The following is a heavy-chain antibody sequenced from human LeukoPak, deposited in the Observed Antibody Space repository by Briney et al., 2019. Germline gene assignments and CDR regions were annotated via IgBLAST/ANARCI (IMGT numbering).Heavy chain of an antibody. CDR1: GFTFSSYS. CDR3: AKDFAQEGTHSVDY. V-gene: IGHV3-NL1*01. D-gene: IGHD3-10*01. CDR2: ISSGYTT. Sequence: PGGSLRLSCAASGFTFSSYSMHWVRQAPGKGLEWVSGISSGYTTYYADSVKGRFIISRDNSKNTLFLQMNSLRAEDTAVYYCAKDFAQEGTHSVDYWGQGTVVTVSS. J-gene: IGHJ4*02.